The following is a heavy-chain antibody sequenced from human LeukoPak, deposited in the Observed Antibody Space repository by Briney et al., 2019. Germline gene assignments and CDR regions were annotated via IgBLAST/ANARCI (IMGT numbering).Heavy chain of an antibody. CDR2: INRDGSRT. CDR3: ARIYCGGGTCYVYGMDV. V-gene: IGHV3-74*01. CDR1: GFTFSDYW. D-gene: IGHD2-15*01. J-gene: IGHJ6*02. Sequence: GGSLRLSCAASGFTFSDYWMHWVRQAPGKGLGWVLRINRDGSRTSYADSVKRRFTISRDNAKDTLSLQMNGLRAEDTAVYYCARIYCGGGTCYVYGMDVWGQGTTVTVSS.